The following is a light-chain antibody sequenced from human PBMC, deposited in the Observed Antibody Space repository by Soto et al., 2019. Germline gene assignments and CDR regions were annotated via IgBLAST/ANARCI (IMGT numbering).Light chain of an antibody. CDR2: KAS. J-gene: IGKJ3*01. CDR1: QSIRSW. Sequence: DTQMTQSPSTLSASVGDRVTVTCRASQSIRSWLAWYQQKPGKAPKLLIYKASSLERGVPSRFSGSGSGTEFTLTISSLQPDDFATYYCQQYNDYSSFGPGTKVNIK. CDR3: QQYNDYSS. V-gene: IGKV1-5*03.